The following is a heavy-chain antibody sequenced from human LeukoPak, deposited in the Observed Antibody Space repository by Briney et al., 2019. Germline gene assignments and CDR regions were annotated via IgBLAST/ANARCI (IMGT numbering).Heavy chain of an antibody. V-gene: IGHV4-38-2*01. J-gene: IGHJ4*02. D-gene: IGHD5-12*01. CDR2: IYHSGST. Sequence: SETLSLTCAVSGYSISSGYYWGWIRQPPGEGLEWIGSIYHSGSTYYNPSLKSRVTISVDTSKNQFSLKLSSVTAADTAVYYCASGGEGGYDFDCWGQGTLVTVSS. CDR3: ASGGEGGYDFDC. CDR1: GYSISSGYY.